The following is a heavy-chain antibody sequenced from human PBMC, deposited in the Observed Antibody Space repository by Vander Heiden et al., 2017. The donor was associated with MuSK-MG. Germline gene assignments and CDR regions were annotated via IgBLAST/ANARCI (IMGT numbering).Heavy chain of an antibody. Sequence: QAHLGQSGAEVKKPGSSVKVSCKASRRPFSSYANSWVRQAPGQGREGMGGIIPIFGTANYAQKFQGRVTITADESTRTAYMELRSMRSEDTAVYYSAGGKESLTHFDYWGQGTMVTVYS. J-gene: IGHJ4*02. CDR2: IIPIFGTA. V-gene: IGHV1-69*12. CDR1: RRPFSSYA. CDR3: AGGKESLTHFDY. D-gene: IGHD3-16*01.